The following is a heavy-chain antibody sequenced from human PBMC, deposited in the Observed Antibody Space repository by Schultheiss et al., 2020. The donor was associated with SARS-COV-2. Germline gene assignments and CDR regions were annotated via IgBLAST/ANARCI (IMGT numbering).Heavy chain of an antibody. CDR1: GYTFTGYY. D-gene: IGHD6-6*01. CDR2: INPSGGST. Sequence: ASVKVSCKASGYTFTGYYMHWVRQAPGQGLEWMGIINPSGGSTSYAQKFQGRVTMTRDTSTSTVYMELSSLRSEDTAVYYCARDPDEYSSSSPIDYWGQGTLVTVSS. CDR3: ARDPDEYSSSSPIDY. J-gene: IGHJ4*02. V-gene: IGHV1-46*01.